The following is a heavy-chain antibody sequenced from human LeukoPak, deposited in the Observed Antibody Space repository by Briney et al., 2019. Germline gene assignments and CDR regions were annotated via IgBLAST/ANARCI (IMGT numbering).Heavy chain of an antibody. V-gene: IGHV1-18*01. CDR3: ARDFPVGYYYDSSGYYTC. J-gene: IGHJ4*02. D-gene: IGHD3-22*01. CDR1: GYTFTSYG. CDR2: ISAYNGNT. Sequence: ASVKVSCRASGYTFTSYGISWVRQAPGQGLEWMGWISAYNGNTNYAQKLQGRVTMTTDTSTSTAYMELRSLRSDDTAVYYCARDFPVGYYYDSSGYYTCWGQGTLVTVSS.